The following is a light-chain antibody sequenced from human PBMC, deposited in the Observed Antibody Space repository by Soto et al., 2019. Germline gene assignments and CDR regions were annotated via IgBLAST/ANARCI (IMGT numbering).Light chain of an antibody. CDR3: QQRSSWPLT. V-gene: IGKV3-11*01. CDR2: DAS. Sequence: EIVLAQSPATPSLSPGERATPSYRASQSVSSYLAWYQQKPGQAPRLLIYDASNRATGIPARFSGSGSGTDFTLTISSLEPEDFAVYYCQQRSSWPLTFGQGTKVDIK. J-gene: IGKJ1*01. CDR1: QSVSSY.